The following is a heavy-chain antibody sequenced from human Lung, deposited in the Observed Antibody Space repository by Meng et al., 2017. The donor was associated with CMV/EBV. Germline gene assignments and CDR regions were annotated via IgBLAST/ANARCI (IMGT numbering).Heavy chain of an antibody. CDR2: INPNNGDT. CDR1: GYTFSAYY. Sequence: AXVXVSXXPSGYTFSAYYIHWVRQAPGQGLDYMGWINPNNGDTNYAQNFKGRVTFIKDTSISTAYMELSRLRYDDTAVYYCARGSYFDFWSGSRLDPWGQGTLVXVSS. CDR3: ARGSYFDFWSGSRLDP. J-gene: IGHJ5*02. D-gene: IGHD3-3*01. V-gene: IGHV1-2*02.